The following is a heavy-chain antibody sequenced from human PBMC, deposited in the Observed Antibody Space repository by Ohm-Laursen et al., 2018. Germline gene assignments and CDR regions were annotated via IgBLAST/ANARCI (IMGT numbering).Heavy chain of an antibody. CDR2: IHSGGST. V-gene: IGHV3-66*01. D-gene: IGHD6-19*01. CDR1: GFTVSSSY. CDR3: ARDKGWPGYYFDN. J-gene: IGHJ4*02. Sequence: SLRLSCAASGFTVSSSYMSWVRQAPGKGLEWVSVIHSGGSTSYADSVKGRFTISRDNSKNTVFLQMNSLRVEETAVYFCARDKGWPGYYFDNWGQGTLVTVSS.